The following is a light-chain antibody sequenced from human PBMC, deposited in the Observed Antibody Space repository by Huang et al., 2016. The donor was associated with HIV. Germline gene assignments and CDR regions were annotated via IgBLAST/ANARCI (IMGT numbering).Light chain of an antibody. CDR3: QQYDDLPPFT. V-gene: IGKV1-33*01. J-gene: IGKJ3*01. CDR2: EGS. Sequence: DIQMTQSPSSLSASVGDRVTITCQASQDIHIYLNLYQHKPGAAPNLLIYEGSILEAGVLARFSGSGAETLFTFTINSLQPEDIATYYCQQYDDLPPFTFGPGTKVDIK. CDR1: QDIHIY.